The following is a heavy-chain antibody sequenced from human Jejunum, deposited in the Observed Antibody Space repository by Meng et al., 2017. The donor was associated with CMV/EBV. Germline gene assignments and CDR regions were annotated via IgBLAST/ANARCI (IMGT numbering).Heavy chain of an antibody. CDR1: RCTFRNYA. CDR2: IGASGSST. Sequence: SCEAPRCTFRNYAVGWVRQTQRKELEWVSGIGASGSSTYYADSVKGRFTISRDNINNILYLQMHSLRADDTAVYYCARGAPWTDYDYWGQGTLVTVSS. D-gene: IGHD3/OR15-3a*01. CDR3: ARGAPWTDYDY. J-gene: IGHJ4*02. V-gene: IGHV3-23*01.